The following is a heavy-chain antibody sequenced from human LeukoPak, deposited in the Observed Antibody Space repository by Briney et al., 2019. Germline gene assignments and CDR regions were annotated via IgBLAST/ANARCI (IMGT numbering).Heavy chain of an antibody. V-gene: IGHV4-34*01. J-gene: IGHJ4*02. CDR1: GGSFSGYY. CDR2: INHSGST. CDR3: ARRRTYYYDSSCYYVTFFDY. D-gene: IGHD3-22*01. Sequence: SETLSLTCAVYGGSFSGYYWRWIRQPPGKGLEWIGEINHSGSTNYNPSLKSRVTISVDTSKNQFSLKLSSVTAADTAVYYCARRRTYYYDSSCYYVTFFDYWGQGTLVTVPS.